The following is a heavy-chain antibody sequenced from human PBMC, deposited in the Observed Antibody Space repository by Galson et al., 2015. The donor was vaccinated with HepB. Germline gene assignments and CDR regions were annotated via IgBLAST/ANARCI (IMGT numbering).Heavy chain of an antibody. CDR2: ISSSSSYI. D-gene: IGHD2-2*01. J-gene: IGHJ6*02. Sequence: SLRLSCAASGFTFSSYSMNWVRQAPGKGLEWVSSISSSSSYIYYADSVKGRFTISRDNAKNSLYLQMNSLRAEDTAVYYCARDTSPGYYYGMDVWGQGTTVTVSS. CDR1: GFTFSSYS. V-gene: IGHV3-21*01. CDR3: ARDTSPGYYYGMDV.